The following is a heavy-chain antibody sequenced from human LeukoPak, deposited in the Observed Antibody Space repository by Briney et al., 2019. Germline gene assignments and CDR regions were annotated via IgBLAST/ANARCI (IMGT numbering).Heavy chain of an antibody. CDR3: ARDYYDSSGTGLDY. CDR1: GFTFSNYH. Sequence: GGSLRLSCAASGFTFSNYHMHWFRQAPGKGLEWVAYIKSDGTDKKYADSVKGRFTISRDNSKNTLYLQMNSLRAEDTAVYYCARDYYDSSGTGLDYWGQGILVTVSS. J-gene: IGHJ4*02. CDR2: IKSDGTDK. V-gene: IGHV3-30*12. D-gene: IGHD3-22*01.